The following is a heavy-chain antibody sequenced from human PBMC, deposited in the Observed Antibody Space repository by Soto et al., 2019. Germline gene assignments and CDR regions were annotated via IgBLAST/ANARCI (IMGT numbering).Heavy chain of an antibody. CDR1: NVSITSSY. V-gene: IGHV4-59*01. CDR2: VYYTGTT. J-gene: IGHJ5*01. D-gene: IGHD1-26*01. Sequence: SETLSLTCTVSNVSITSSYCNWSRQSPGKGLEWIGFVYYTGTTKYNPSLRSRVTISVDTSKNEFSLKLTSVTTADTGFYFCARAFAGRGPFDPWGPGTLVTVSS. CDR3: ARAFAGRGPFDP.